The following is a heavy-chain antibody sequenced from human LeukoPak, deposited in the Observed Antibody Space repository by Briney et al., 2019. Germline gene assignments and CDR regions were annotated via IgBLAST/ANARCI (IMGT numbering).Heavy chain of an antibody. V-gene: IGHV3-48*03. CDR3: ARIGYSSGWYNWFDP. CDR2: ISSSGSTI. CDR1: GFTFSSYE. Sequence: GSLRLSCAASGFTFSSYEMNWVRQAPGKGLEWVSYISSSGSTIYYADSVKGRFTISRDNAKNSLYLQMNSLRAEDTAVYYCARIGYSSGWYNWFDPWGQGTLVTVSS. D-gene: IGHD6-19*01. J-gene: IGHJ5*02.